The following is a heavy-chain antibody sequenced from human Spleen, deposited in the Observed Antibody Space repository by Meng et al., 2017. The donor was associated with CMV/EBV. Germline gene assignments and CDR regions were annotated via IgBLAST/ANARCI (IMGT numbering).Heavy chain of an antibody. CDR1: GGTFSNYA. Sequence: SVKVSCKASGGTFSNYAISWVRQAPGQGLEWMGGIIPILGIANYAQKFQGRVTITADKSTSTAYMELSSLRSEDTAVYYCARDPRAARPDYYYYYGMDVWGQGTTVTVSS. D-gene: IGHD6-6*01. CDR3: ARDPRAARPDYYYYYGMDV. CDR2: IIPILGIA. V-gene: IGHV1-69*10. J-gene: IGHJ6*02.